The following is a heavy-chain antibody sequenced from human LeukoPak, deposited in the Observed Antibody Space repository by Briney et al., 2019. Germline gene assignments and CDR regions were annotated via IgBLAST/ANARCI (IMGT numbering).Heavy chain of an antibody. V-gene: IGHV3-43*02. CDR1: GFTFDDYA. CDR2: ISGDGGST. D-gene: IGHD6-6*01. CDR3: AKDWSIAARRRGGSFDY. J-gene: IGHJ4*02. Sequence: PGGSLRLYCAAAGFTFDDYAMHWVRQAPGKGLEWVSLISGDGGSTYYADSVKGRFTISRDNSKNSLYLQMNSLRTEDTALYYCAKDWSIAARRRGGSFDYWGQGTLVTVSS.